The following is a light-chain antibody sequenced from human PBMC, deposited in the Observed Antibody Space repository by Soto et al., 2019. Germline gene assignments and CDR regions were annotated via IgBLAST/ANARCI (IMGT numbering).Light chain of an antibody. CDR3: QQYYNWPAYT. CDR1: ETVRTN. CDR2: GAS. Sequence: IVMMQSPVTLSVSPGERVTLSCRASETVRTNLAWFQQKPGQTPRLLIFGASTRATGIPTRFTGSGSETEFTLTIDSLQSEDLAVYYCQQYYNWPAYTFGQGTKLEI. V-gene: IGKV3-15*01. J-gene: IGKJ2*01.